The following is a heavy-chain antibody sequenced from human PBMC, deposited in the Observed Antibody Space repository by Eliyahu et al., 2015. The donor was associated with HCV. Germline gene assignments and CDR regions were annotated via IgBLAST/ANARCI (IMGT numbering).Heavy chain of an antibody. J-gene: IGHJ4*02. D-gene: IGHD6-6*01. V-gene: IGHV4-39*01. CDR2: IYYSGST. Sequence: QLQLQESGPGLVKPSETLSLTCTXSGXSISSSSYYWGWIRQPPGKGLEWIGSIYYSGSTYYNPSLKSRVTISVDTSKNQFSLKLSSVTAADTAVYYCARNRPWAARQEYYFDYWGQGTLVTVSS. CDR1: GXSISSSSYY. CDR3: ARNRPWAARQEYYFDY.